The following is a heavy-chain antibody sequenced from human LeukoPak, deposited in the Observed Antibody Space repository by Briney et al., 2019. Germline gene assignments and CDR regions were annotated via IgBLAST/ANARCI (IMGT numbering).Heavy chain of an antibody. D-gene: IGHD5-24*01. J-gene: IGHJ4*02. CDR2: IYYSGST. Sequence: SETLSLTCTVSGGSISSYYWSWIRQPPGKGLEWIGYIYYSGSTNYNPSLKSRVTISVDTSKNQFSLKLSSVTAADTAVYYCARDLGRGTATIGGVDYRGQGTLVTVSS. CDR3: ARDLGRGTATIGGVDY. CDR1: GGSISSYY. V-gene: IGHV4-59*01.